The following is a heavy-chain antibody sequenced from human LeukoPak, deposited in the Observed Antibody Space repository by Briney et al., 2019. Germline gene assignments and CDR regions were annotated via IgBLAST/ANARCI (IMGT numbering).Heavy chain of an antibody. D-gene: IGHD3-16*02. V-gene: IGHV4-34*01. Sequence: SETLSLTCAVYGGSFSGYYGSWVRQPPGKGLEWIGEINHSGSTSYNPSLKSRVTMSVDTSKNQISLKLTSVTAADTAVYYCARGSFLITFGGLIVWGQGTLVTVSS. CDR3: ARGSFLITFGGLIV. CDR1: GGSFSGYY. J-gene: IGHJ4*02. CDR2: INHSGST.